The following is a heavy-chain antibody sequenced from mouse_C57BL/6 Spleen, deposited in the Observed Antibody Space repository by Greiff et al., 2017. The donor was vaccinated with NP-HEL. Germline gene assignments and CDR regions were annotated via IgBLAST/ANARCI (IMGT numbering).Heavy chain of an antibody. Sequence: EVQLQQSGPGLVKPSQSLSLTCSVTGYSITSGYYWNWIRQFPGNKLEWMGYISYDGSNNYNPSLKNRISITRDTSKNQFFLKLNSVTTEDTATYYCARDYDYDVGWFAYWGQGTLVTVSA. CDR1: GYSITSGYY. V-gene: IGHV3-6*01. D-gene: IGHD2-4*01. CDR2: ISYDGSN. CDR3: ARDYDYDVGWFAY. J-gene: IGHJ3*01.